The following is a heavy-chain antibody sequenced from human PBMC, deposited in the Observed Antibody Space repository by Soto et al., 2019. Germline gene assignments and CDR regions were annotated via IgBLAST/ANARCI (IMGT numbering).Heavy chain of an antibody. CDR3: ARALDFWSAYFDY. D-gene: IGHD3-3*01. CDR1: GFAFSRYA. V-gene: IGHV3-30-3*01. Sequence: GGSLRLSCAASGFAFSRYAMHWVRQAPGKDLEWVAVMSYDGSNIYYADSVRGRMTISRDNSKNTLYLQVDSLRSEDTAVYYCARALDFWSAYFDYWGQGSLVTVS. J-gene: IGHJ4*02. CDR2: MSYDGSNI.